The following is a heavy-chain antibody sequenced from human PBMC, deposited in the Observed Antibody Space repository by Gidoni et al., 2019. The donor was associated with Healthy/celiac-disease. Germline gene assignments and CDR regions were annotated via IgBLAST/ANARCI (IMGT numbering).Heavy chain of an antibody. J-gene: IGHJ4*02. CDR3: ARVPTPYGAMVHFDY. Sequence: QVQLVESGGGVVQPGRSLRLSCAASGFTFSSYGMHWVRQAPGKGLEWVAVIWYDGSNKYYADSVKGRFTISRDNSKNTLYLQMNSLRAEDTAVYYCARVPTPYGAMVHFDYWGQGTLVTVSS. D-gene: IGHD5-18*01. V-gene: IGHV3-33*01. CDR1: GFTFSSYG. CDR2: IWYDGSNK.